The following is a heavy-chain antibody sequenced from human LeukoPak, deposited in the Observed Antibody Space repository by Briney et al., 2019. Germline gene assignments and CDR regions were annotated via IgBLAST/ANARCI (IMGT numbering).Heavy chain of an antibody. V-gene: IGHV4-61*05. CDR1: GGSISSSSYY. CDR2: IYSSGST. D-gene: IGHD5-12*01. J-gene: IGHJ3*02. Sequence: SETLSLACTVSGGSISSSSYYWSWIRQPPGKGLEWIGYIYSSGSTNYSPSLKSRVTISVDTSKNQFSLKLYSVTAADTAVYYCARRYSGYGNAFEIWGQGTMVTVSS. CDR3: ARRYSGYGNAFEI.